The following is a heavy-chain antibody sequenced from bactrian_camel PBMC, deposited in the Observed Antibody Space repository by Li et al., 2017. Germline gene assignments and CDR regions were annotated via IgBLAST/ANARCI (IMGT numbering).Heavy chain of an antibody. CDR3: AADGYDSESWCELKYTRGDFAY. CDR1: ALPDSDDC. D-gene: IGHD3*01. V-gene: IGHV3S40*01. J-gene: IGHJ6*01. Sequence: VQLVESGGGSVQAGGSLRLSCAASALPDSDDCMGWFRQAPRREREAVAAIYTSTGTTYFGDSVEGRFALSQDNANHTVYLQMNSLQPEDTAMYYCAADGYDSESWCELKYTRGDFAYWGQGTQVTVS. CDR2: IYTSTGTT.